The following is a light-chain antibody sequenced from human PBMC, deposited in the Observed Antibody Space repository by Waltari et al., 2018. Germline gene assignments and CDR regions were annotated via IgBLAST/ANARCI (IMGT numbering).Light chain of an antibody. CDR3: QQYTDYPFT. Sequence: DIQMTQSPSSLSASVGDRVTITCRARQGISNHLAWFQQKPGKAPKSLIYGASSLQSGVSSKFSGSGSGTDFTLTINRLQSEDFATYYCQQYTDYPFTFGPGTKVDIK. J-gene: IGKJ3*01. CDR1: QGISNH. CDR2: GAS. V-gene: IGKV1-16*02.